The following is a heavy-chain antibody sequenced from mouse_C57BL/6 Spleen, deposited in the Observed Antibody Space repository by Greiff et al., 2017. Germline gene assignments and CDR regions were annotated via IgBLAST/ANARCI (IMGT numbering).Heavy chain of an antibody. D-gene: IGHD2-3*01. CDR2: IDPSDSET. Sequence: QVQLQQSGAELVRPGSSVKLSCKASGYTFTSYWMHWVKQRPIQGLEWIGNIDPSDSETHYNQKFKDKATLTGDKSSSTAYMQLSSLTSEDSAVYYCARSGDGYYGYWYFDVWGTGTTVTVSS. V-gene: IGHV1-52*01. J-gene: IGHJ1*03. CDR3: ARSGDGYYGYWYFDV. CDR1: GYTFTSYW.